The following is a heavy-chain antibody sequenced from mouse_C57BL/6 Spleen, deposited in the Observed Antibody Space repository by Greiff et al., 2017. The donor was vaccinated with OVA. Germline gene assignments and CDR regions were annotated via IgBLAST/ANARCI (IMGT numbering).Heavy chain of an antibody. CDR2: INPSSGYT. CDR3: AKGNYYGSSYGNFVDY. Sequence: QVQLQQSGAELARPGASVKMSCKASGYTFTSYTMHWVKQRPGQGLEWIGYINPSSGYTKYNQKFKDKATLTADKSSSTAYMQLSSLTSEDSAVYYCAKGNYYGSSYGNFVDYWGQGTTLTVSS. D-gene: IGHD1-1*01. CDR1: GYTFTSYT. V-gene: IGHV1-4*01. J-gene: IGHJ2*01.